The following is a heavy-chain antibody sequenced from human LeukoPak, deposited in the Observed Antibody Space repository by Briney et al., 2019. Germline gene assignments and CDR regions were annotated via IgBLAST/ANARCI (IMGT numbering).Heavy chain of an antibody. Sequence: GGSLRLSCAASGFTFSSYSMNWVRQAPGKGLEWVSSISSSSSYICYADSVKGRFTISRDNAKNSLYLQMNSLRAEDTAVYYCARDYEYDFDYWGQGTLVTVSS. J-gene: IGHJ4*02. CDR1: GFTFSSYS. CDR3: ARDYEYDFDY. V-gene: IGHV3-21*01. CDR2: ISSSSSYI. D-gene: IGHD3-16*01.